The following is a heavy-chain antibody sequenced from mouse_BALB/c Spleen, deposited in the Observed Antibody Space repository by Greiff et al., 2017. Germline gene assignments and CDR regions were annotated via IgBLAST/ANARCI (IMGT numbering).Heavy chain of an antibody. CDR2: ISSGGSYT. CDR1: GFTFSSYA. J-gene: IGHJ3*01. D-gene: IGHD2-3*01. Sequence: EVKLVESGGGLVKPGGSLKLSCAASGFTFSSYAMSWVRQTPEKRLEWVATISSGGSYTYYPDSVKGRFTISRDNAKNTLYLQMSSLRSEDTAMYYCARLSDGSTWFAYWGQGTLVTVSA. CDR3: ARLSDGSTWFAY. V-gene: IGHV5-9-3*01.